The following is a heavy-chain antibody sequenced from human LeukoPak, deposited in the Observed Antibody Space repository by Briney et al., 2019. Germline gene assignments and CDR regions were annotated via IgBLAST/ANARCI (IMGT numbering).Heavy chain of an antibody. Sequence: GGSLRLSCVASGFTFSNYWMNWVRQAPGKGLKWVANIKKDESEKNYVDSVKGRFTISRDNAKSSLHLQMNSLRVEDTAIYYCASTNSFDYWGQGALVTVSS. V-gene: IGHV3-7*03. D-gene: IGHD2-8*01. CDR2: IKKDESEK. CDR3: ASTNSFDY. CDR1: GFTFSNYW. J-gene: IGHJ4*02.